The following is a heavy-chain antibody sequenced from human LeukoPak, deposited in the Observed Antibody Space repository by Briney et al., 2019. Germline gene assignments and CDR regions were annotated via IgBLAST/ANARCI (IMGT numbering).Heavy chain of an antibody. Sequence: PGGSLRLSCAASGFTFSSYAMSWVRQAPGGGREWVSAMSGRGGSTYYPDSVKGRFTISRDNSKNTLYLQMNSLRAEDTAVYYCAKGGLGHDYGDYVDNPPFYYWGQGTLVTVSS. CDR1: GFTFSSYA. CDR2: MSGRGGST. CDR3: AKGGLGHDYGDYVDNPPFYY. D-gene: IGHD4-17*01. J-gene: IGHJ4*02. V-gene: IGHV3-23*01.